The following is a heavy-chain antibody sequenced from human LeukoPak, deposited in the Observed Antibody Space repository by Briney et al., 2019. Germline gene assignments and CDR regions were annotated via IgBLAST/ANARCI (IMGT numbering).Heavy chain of an antibody. D-gene: IGHD5-24*01. CDR2: IYYSGST. V-gene: IGHV4-59*01. CDR1: GGSISSYY. Sequence: PSETLSLTCTVSGGSISSYYWSWVRQPPGKGLEWIGYIYYSGSTNYNPSLKSRVTISVDTSKNQFSLKLSSVTAADTAVYYCARVKVMATMETWGQGTLVTVSS. J-gene: IGHJ5*02. CDR3: ARVKVMATMET.